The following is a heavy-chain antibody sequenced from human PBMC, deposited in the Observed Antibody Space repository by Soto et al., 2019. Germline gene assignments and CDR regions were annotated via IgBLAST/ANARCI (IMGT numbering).Heavy chain of an antibody. CDR2: IRSKANSYAT. CDR3: TRQDDYNYYYGMDV. J-gene: IGHJ6*02. V-gene: IGHV3-73*01. CDR1: GFTFSGSE. Sequence: GGSLRLSCAASGFTFSGSEMHWVRQASGKGLEWVGHIRSKANSYATVYAASVRGRFTISRDDSKNTAYLQMNSLKTEDTAVYYCTRQDDYNYYYGMDVWGQGTTVTVSS.